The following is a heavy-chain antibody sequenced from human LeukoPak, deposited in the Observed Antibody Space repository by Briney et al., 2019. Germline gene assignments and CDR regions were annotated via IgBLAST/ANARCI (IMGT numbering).Heavy chain of an antibody. CDR3: ARDLFVRELYYYYYMDV. Sequence: GGSLRLSCAASGLTFSSYGMHWVRQAPGKGLEWVSYISSSSSTIYYADSVKGRFTISRDNAKNSLYLQMNSLRAEDTAVYYCARDLFVRELYYYYYMDVWGKGTTVTVSS. CDR2: ISSSSSTI. J-gene: IGHJ6*03. CDR1: GLTFSSYG. V-gene: IGHV3-48*01. D-gene: IGHD3-10*02.